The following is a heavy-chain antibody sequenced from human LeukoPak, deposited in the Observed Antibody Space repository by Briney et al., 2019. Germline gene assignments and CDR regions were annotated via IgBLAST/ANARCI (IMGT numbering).Heavy chain of an antibody. CDR2: IYTGGST. D-gene: IGHD2-15*01. CDR3: ASLYCSGGHAY. CDR1: GFTVSSNY. J-gene: IGHJ4*02. Sequence: GGSLRLSCAASGFTVSSNYMTWVRQAPGKGLGWVSGIYTGGSTYYADSWKGRFTISRDNSKNKLYLQMNSLRAEDTAVYYCASLYCSGGHAYWGRGTLATVSS. V-gene: IGHV3-53*01.